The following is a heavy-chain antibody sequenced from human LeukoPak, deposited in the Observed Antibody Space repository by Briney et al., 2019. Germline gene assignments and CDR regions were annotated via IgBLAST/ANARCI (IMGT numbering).Heavy chain of an antibody. J-gene: IGHJ6*04. CDR3: ARDGAYSSGWSVDRWDYYGMDV. CDR2: IYYSGST. D-gene: IGHD6-19*01. CDR1: GGSISSYY. V-gene: IGHV4-59*01. Sequence: SETLSLTCTVSGGSISSYYWSWIRQPPGKGLEWLGYIYYSGSTNYNPSLKSRVTISVDTSKNQFSLKLSSVTAADTAVYYCARDGAYSSGWSVDRWDYYGMDVWGKGTTVTVSS.